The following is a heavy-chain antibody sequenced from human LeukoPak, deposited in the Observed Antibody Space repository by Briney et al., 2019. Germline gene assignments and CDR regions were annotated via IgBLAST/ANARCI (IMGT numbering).Heavy chain of an antibody. V-gene: IGHV3-30*18. CDR1: GFTFSSYG. CDR3: AKAPRDIVATVFFDY. D-gene: IGHD5-12*01. J-gene: IGHJ4*02. CDR2: ISYDGSNK. Sequence: GGSLRLSCAASGFTFSSYGMHWVRQAPGKGPEWVAVISYDGSNKYYADSVKGRFTISRDNSKNTLYLQMNSLRAEDTAVYYCAKAPRDIVATVFFDYWGQGTLVTVSS.